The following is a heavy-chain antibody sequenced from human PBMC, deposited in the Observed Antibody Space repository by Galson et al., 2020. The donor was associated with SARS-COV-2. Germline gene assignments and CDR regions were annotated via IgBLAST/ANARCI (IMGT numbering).Heavy chain of an antibody. CDR3: ARGWGGSFDI. Sequence: GESLKISCAASGFTFDDYGMSWVRQAPGKGLEWVSGIDWSGYSTRYADSVKGRFTISRDNAKNSLYLQVNSLRVEDTALYYCARGWGGSFDIWGQGTMVTVSS. D-gene: IGHD3-16*01. J-gene: IGHJ3*02. CDR2: IDWSGYST. V-gene: IGHV3-20*04. CDR1: GFTFDDYG.